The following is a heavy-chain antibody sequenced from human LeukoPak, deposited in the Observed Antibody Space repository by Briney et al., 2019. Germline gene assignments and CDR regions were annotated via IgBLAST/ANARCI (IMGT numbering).Heavy chain of an antibody. CDR3: ARGVEPLAANTLAY. CDR2: LYSDGNT. V-gene: IGHV3-53*01. Sequence: PGGSLRPSCAASGFTVITNDMTWVRQAPGKGLEWVSVLYSDGNTKYADSVQGRFTISRDNSKNTLYLEMNSLSPDDTAVYYCARGVEPLAANTLAYWGQGTLVTVSP. D-gene: IGHD1-14*01. J-gene: IGHJ4*02. CDR1: GFTVITND.